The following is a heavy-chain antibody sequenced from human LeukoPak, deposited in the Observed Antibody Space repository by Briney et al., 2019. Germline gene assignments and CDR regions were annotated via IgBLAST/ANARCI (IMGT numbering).Heavy chain of an antibody. J-gene: IGHJ3*01. D-gene: IGHD4-17*01. V-gene: IGHV3-7*03. CDR1: GFTFRNYW. CDR3: ARDWDYGANDDIFDS. Sequence: GGSLRLSCAASGFTFRNYWMSWVRQVPGKGLEWVVNINEGGNEKNYVDSVKGRFTASRDNAQNSLYLQMNSLRVEDTAVYYCARDWDYGANDDIFDSWGQGTMVTVSS. CDR2: INEGGNEK.